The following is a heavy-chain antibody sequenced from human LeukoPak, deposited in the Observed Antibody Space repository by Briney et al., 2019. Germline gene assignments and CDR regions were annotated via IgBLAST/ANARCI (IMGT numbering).Heavy chain of an antibody. V-gene: IGHV3-15*01. CDR1: GFTFTNAW. J-gene: IGHJ4*02. CDR3: ARDAGYVRFDF. D-gene: IGHD5-18*01. Sequence: GGSLRLSCAASGFTFTNAWMSWVRQAPGKGLEWVGRIKRKSDGGTTDYAAPVKGRFTISRDDSKNTLYLQMNSLKTEDTAVYYCARDAGYVRFDFWGQGTLATVSS. CDR2: IKRKSDGGTT.